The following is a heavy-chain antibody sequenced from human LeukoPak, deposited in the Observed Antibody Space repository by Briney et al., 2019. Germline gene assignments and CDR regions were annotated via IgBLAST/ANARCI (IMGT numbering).Heavy chain of an antibody. J-gene: IGHJ4*02. Sequence: PSQTLSLTCTVSGGSISSGGYYWSWIRQHPGKGLEWIGYISYSGSTYYTPSLKSRVTISGDTSRNQFSPKMSSVTAADTAVYYCARGSQYCGGGSCYFNYWGQGTLVTVSS. CDR3: ARGSQYCGGGSCYFNY. CDR2: ISYSGST. V-gene: IGHV4-31*03. CDR1: GGSISSGGYY. D-gene: IGHD2-15*01.